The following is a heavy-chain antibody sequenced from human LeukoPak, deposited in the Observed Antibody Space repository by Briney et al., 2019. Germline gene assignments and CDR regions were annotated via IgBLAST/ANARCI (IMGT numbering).Heavy chain of an antibody. CDR3: ARVGSSRGYFDY. CDR2: IKNDGTVK. CDR1: GFTFSYHW. J-gene: IGHJ4*02. D-gene: IGHD6-6*01. Sequence: GGSLRLSCAASGFTFSYHWMTWVRQAPGKGLEWVANIKNDGTVKNYVDSVKGRFTISRDNAKNSLYLQMNSLRAEDTAVYYCARVGSSRGYFDYWGQGTLVTVSS. V-gene: IGHV3-7*01.